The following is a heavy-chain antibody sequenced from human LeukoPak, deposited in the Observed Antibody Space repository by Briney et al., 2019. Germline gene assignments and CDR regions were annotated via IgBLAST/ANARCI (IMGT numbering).Heavy chain of an antibody. CDR1: GFTFSSYA. V-gene: IGHV3-23*01. J-gene: IGHJ4*02. CDR3: AEGSDYGDYWPSDY. Sequence: GGSLRLSCAASGFTFSSYAMSWVRQAPGKGLEWVSDISRSGGGTDYADSVKGRFTISRDNSKNTLYLQMNSLRAEDTAVYYCAEGSDYGDYWPSDYWGQGTLVTVSS. CDR2: ISRSGGGT. D-gene: IGHD4-17*01.